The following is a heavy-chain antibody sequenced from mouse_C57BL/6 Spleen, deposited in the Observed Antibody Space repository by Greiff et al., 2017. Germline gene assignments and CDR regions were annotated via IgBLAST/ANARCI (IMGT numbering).Heavy chain of an antibody. Sequence: VQLQQPGTELVKPGASVKLSCKASGYTFTSYWMHWVKQRPGQGLEWIGNINPSNGGTNYNEKFKSKATLTVDKSSSTAYMQLSSLTSEDSAVYYGERIDGYDVPLDYWGQGTTLTVSS. V-gene: IGHV1-53*01. D-gene: IGHD2-2*01. CDR2: INPSNGGT. CDR1: GYTFTSYW. CDR3: ERIDGYDVPLDY. J-gene: IGHJ2*01.